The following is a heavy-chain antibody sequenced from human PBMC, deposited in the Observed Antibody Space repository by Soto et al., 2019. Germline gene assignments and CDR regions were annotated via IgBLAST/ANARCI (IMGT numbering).Heavy chain of an antibody. CDR1: GGSIISASYS. D-gene: IGHD6-6*01. Sequence: PSETLSLTCAVSGGSIISASYSWNWIRQSPGRGLEWIGHIYSSGSTYYNPSLKSRVYISVDTSNNQFSLKLTSVTAADTAVYFCAREDAARIERWFDAWGQGILVTVSS. V-gene: IGHV4-31*11. J-gene: IGHJ5*02. CDR3: AREDAARIERWFDA. CDR2: IYSSGST.